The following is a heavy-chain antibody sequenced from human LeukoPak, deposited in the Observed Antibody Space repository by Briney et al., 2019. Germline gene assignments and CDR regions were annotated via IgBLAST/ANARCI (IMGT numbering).Heavy chain of an antibody. J-gene: IGHJ4*02. Sequence: GGSLRLSCAVSGFSLVSSWMAWVRRPPGKGLEWVANINQDESEEFYVDSVKGRFTISRDNAKNSLDLQMNSLRAEDTAVYYCARDVGGGYFDYWGQGALVTVSS. CDR1: GFSLVSSW. CDR3: ARDVGGGYFDY. CDR2: INQDESEE. D-gene: IGHD2-15*01. V-gene: IGHV3-7*03.